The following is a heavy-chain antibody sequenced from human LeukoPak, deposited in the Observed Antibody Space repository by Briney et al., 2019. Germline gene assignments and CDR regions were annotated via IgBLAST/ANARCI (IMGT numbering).Heavy chain of an antibody. J-gene: IGHJ3*02. CDR1: GGSISNYY. CDR3: ARHGRYSGSASDASDI. CDR2: VFYTGDI. D-gene: IGHD1-26*01. V-gene: IGHV4-59*08. Sequence: PSETLSLTCAVSGGSISNYYWSWIRQPPGKGPEWIAYVFYTGDINYNPSLKSRVTISVDTSKNQFSLKLTSVTAADTAVYYCARHGRYSGSASDASDIWGQGTMVTVSS.